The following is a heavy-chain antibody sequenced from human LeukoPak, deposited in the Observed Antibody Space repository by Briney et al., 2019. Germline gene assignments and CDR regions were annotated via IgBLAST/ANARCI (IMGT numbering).Heavy chain of an antibody. J-gene: IGHJ4*02. D-gene: IGHD2-8*01. V-gene: IGHV4-4*07. CDR1: GGSISSYY. CDR3: ARVSARGGYDY. Sequence: SETLSLTCTVSGGSISSYYWSWIRQPAGKGLEWIGRIYTSGSTNYNPSLKSRVTMSVNTSKNQFSLELSSVTAADTAVYYFARVSARGGYDYWGQGTLVTVSS. CDR2: IYTSGST.